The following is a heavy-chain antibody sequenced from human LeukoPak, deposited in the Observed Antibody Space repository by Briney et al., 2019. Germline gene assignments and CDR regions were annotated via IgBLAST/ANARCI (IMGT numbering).Heavy chain of an antibody. J-gene: IGHJ4*02. Sequence: SETLSLTCTVSGGSISSSSYYWGWIRQPPGKGLEWLGNIYYSGGTNYNPSLKSRVTLSIDTPKNQFSLKLSSVTAADTAVYYCARRPGLSYDSSGYWTFDYWGQGTLVTVSS. CDR1: GGSISSSSYY. CDR3: ARRPGLSYDSSGYWTFDY. CDR2: IYYSGGT. V-gene: IGHV4-39*07. D-gene: IGHD3-22*01.